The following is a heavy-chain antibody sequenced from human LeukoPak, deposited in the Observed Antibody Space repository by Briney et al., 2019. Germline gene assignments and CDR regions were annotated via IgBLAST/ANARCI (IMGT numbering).Heavy chain of an antibody. CDR1: GFTFDDYG. J-gene: IGHJ4*02. V-gene: IGHV3-20*04. Sequence: GGSLRLSCAASGFTFDDYGMSWVRQAPGKGLEWVSGINWNGGSTGYADSVKGRFTISRDNAKNSLYLQMNSLRAEDTALYYCARSQYYYDSSGYFGDYWGQGTLVTVSS. CDR3: ARSQYYYDSSGYFGDY. CDR2: INWNGGST. D-gene: IGHD3-22*01.